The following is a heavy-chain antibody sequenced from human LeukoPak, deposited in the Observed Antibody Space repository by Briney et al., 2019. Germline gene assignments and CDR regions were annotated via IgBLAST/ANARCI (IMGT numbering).Heavy chain of an antibody. CDR3: ASHKYCSSTSCYAFDI. J-gene: IGHJ3*02. CDR2: ISAYNGNT. CDR1: GYTFTSYG. D-gene: IGHD2-2*01. Sequence: ASVKVSCKASGYTFTSYGISWVRRAPGQGLEWMGWISAYNGNTNYAQKLQGRVTMTTDTSTSTAYMELRSLRSDDTAVYYCASHKYCSSTSCYAFDIWGQGTMVTVSS. V-gene: IGHV1-18*01.